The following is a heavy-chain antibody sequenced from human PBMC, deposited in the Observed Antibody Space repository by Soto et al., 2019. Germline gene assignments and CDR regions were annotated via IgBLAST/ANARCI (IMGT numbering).Heavy chain of an antibody. CDR2: IDPSDSYT. V-gene: IGHV5-10-1*01. J-gene: IGHJ6*02. CDR1: GYSFTSYW. D-gene: IGHD6-19*01. Sequence: GESLKISCXGSGYSFTSYWISWVRQMPGKGLEWMGRIDPSDSYTNYSPSFQGHVTISADKSISTAYLQWSSLKASDTAMYYCARDGRAGGWSYYYYYYGMDVWGQGTTVTVS. CDR3: ARDGRAGGWSYYYYYYGMDV.